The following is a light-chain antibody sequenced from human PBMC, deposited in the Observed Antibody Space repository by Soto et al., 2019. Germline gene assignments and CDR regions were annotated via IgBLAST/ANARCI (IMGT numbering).Light chain of an antibody. CDR3: QQANSFPYT. Sequence: DIQMTQSPSSVSASVGDRVTITCRASQGISRWLAWYQEKPGKASKLLIYAASNLQSGVPSRFSGSGSGTDFTLTISSLQPEDFATYYCQQANSFPYTFGQGTKLEIK. CDR2: AAS. J-gene: IGKJ2*01. V-gene: IGKV1-12*01. CDR1: QGISRW.